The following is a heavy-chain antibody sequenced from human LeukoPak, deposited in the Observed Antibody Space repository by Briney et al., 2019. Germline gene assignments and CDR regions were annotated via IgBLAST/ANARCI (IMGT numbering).Heavy chain of an antibody. CDR2: INQDGSEK. Sequence: GGSLRLSCAVSGLIFRSYWMSWVRQAPGKGLEWVANINQDGSEKYFVDSVRGRFTISRDNAKNSLHLQMNTLRAEDTAVYYCARERDGRFFDYWGQGTLVTVSS. V-gene: IGHV3-7*01. D-gene: IGHD5-24*01. CDR1: GLIFRSYW. CDR3: ARERDGRFFDY. J-gene: IGHJ4*02.